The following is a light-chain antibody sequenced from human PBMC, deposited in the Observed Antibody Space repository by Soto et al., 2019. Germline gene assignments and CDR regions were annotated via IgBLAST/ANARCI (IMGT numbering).Light chain of an antibody. J-gene: IGKJ5*01. CDR3: QQRSYTIT. CDR1: LDVNSY. Sequence: VLTQSPATLSLSPGEISTLSCRASLDVNSYLAWYKQKPGQAPRLLIYDASNRATGIPARLSGSGSGTEFTLTISSIEPEDFAVYYCQQRSYTITFGHGTRLEIK. CDR2: DAS. V-gene: IGKV3-11*01.